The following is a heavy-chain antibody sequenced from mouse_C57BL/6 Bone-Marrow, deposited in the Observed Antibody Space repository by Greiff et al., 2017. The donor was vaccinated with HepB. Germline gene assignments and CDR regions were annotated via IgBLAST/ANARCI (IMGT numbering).Heavy chain of an antibody. CDR2: INPNNGGT. CDR3: ARRVYDGYYVYFDY. V-gene: IGHV1-26*01. D-gene: IGHD2-3*01. Sequence: VHVKQSGPELVKPGASVKISCKASGYTFTDYYMNWVKQSHGKSLEWIGDINPNNGGTSYNQKFKGKATLTVDKSSSTAYMELRSLTSEDSAVYYCARRVYDGYYVYFDYWGQGTTLTVSS. J-gene: IGHJ2*01. CDR1: GYTFTDYY.